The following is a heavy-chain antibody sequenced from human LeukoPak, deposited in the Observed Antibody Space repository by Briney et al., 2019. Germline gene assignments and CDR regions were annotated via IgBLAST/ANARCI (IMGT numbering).Heavy chain of an antibody. J-gene: IGHJ4*02. V-gene: IGHV1-2*02. CDR1: GYTFSDYY. D-gene: IGHD1-26*01. CDR2: INPNSGGT. CDR3: ARGVAASVR. Sequence: ASVTVSCKASGYTFSDYYMHWVRQAPGQGFEWMGWINPNSGGTNYAQKFQGRVTMTRDTSISTAYMELSGLRSDDTAVYYCARGVAASVRWGQGTLVTVSS.